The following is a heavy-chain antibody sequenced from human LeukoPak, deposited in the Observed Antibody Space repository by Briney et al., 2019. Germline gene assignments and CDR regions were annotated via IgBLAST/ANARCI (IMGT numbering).Heavy chain of an antibody. J-gene: IGHJ4*02. CDR2: IIPIFGTA. V-gene: IGHV1-69*13. D-gene: IGHD4-11*01. Sequence: VASVKVSCKASGGTFSSYAISWVRQAPGQGLEWMGGIIPIFGTANYAQKFQGRATITADESTSTAYMELSSLRSEDTAVYYCARQYSNQFDYWGQGTLVTVSS. CDR1: GGTFSSYA. CDR3: ARQYSNQFDY.